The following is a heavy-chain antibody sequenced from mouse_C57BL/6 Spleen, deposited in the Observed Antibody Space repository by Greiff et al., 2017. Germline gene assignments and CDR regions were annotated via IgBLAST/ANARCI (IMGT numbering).Heavy chain of an antibody. CDR2: IFPGSGST. D-gene: IGHD1-1*01. Sequence: QVQLKESGPELVKPGASVKISCKASGYTFTDYYINWVKQRPGQGLEWIGWIFPGSGSTYYNEKFKGKATLTVDKSSSTAYMLLSSLTSEDSAVYFGARNYYGSGYYFDYWGQGTTLTVSS. V-gene: IGHV1-75*01. CDR1: GYTFTDYY. CDR3: ARNYYGSGYYFDY. J-gene: IGHJ2*01.